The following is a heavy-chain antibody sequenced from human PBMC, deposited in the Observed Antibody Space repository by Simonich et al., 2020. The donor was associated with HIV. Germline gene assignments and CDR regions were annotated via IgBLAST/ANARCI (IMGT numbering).Heavy chain of an antibody. CDR3: ASGGSISSVWADDY. D-gene: IGHD3-16*01. J-gene: IGHJ4*02. CDR2: ISYDGSNK. V-gene: IGHV3-30*07. Sequence: QVQLVESGGGVVQPGRSLRLSCAASGFTFSSYAMHWVRQAPGKGLEWVAVISYDGSNKYYADSVKGRFTISRDNSKNTLSLQMNSLRAEDTAVYYCASGGSISSVWADDYWGQGTLVTVSS. CDR1: GFTFSSYA.